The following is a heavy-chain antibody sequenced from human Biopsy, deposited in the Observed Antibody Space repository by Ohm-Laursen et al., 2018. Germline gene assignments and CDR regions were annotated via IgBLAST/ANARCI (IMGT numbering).Heavy chain of an antibody. CDR2: ISSSGNFM. V-gene: IGHV3-21*01. Sequence: LSLTCAASGFTFSSYTMTWVRQAPGKGLEWVSSISSSGNFMYYTDSVKGRFTISRDNAKNSLYLQMNSLRAEDTALYYCARIFLVGVTPGYGMDVWGQGTTVTVSS. CDR3: ARIFLVGVTPGYGMDV. CDR1: GFTFSSYT. J-gene: IGHJ6*02. D-gene: IGHD1-26*01.